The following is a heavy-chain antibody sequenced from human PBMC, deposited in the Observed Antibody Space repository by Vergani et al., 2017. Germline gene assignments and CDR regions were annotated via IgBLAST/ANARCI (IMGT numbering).Heavy chain of an antibody. J-gene: IGHJ5*02. V-gene: IGHV1-18*04. CDR2: IRNGNT. Sequence: VQLLESGGGLVQPGGSLRLSCAASGYTFSNYGVSWVRQAPGQGLEWMGWIRNGNTNYAQKVQDRVTMTADTPTRTAYMELRSLRSDDTAVYYCARLFRVAGTDNCFDPWGQGTLVTVSS. CDR1: GYTFSNYG. CDR3: ARLFRVAGTDNCFDP. D-gene: IGHD6-19*01.